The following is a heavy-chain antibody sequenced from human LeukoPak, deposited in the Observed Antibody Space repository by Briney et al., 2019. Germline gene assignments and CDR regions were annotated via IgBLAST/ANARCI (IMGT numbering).Heavy chain of an antibody. V-gene: IGHV3-23*01. CDR1: GFTFSNYA. J-gene: IGHJ4*02. D-gene: IGHD3-9*01. CDR3: AKWGDYDVLTGYYAPDY. CDR2: ILGSGGST. Sequence: GGSLRLSCAASGFTFSNYAMSWVRQAPGKGLEWVSAILGSGGSTYYADSVKGRFTVSRDNSKSTLYLQMNSLRAEDTALYYCAKWGDYDVLTGYYAPDYWGQGTLVAVSS.